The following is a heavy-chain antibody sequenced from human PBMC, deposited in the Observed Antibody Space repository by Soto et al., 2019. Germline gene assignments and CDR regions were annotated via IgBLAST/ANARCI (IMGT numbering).Heavy chain of an antibody. CDR1: GFSVTTNY. CDR2: TFTGGST. J-gene: IGHJ6*02. Sequence: EVQLVETGGGLIQPGGSLRLSCLASGFSVTTNYIIWVRQPPGKGLEWVSTTFTGGSTHYADSVKGRFSISRDISNNTVYLQMNNWRVEDTAVYYCAKKPPSSIQGWAFGMDVWGQGTTVSVSS. CDR3: AKKPPSSIQGWAFGMDV. V-gene: IGHV3-53*02. D-gene: IGHD1-26*01.